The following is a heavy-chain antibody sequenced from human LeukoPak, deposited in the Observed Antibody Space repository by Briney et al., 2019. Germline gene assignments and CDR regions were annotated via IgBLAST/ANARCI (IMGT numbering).Heavy chain of an antibody. CDR2: VYYTGNT. Sequence: SETLSLTCSVSGDFITAYYWSWIRQPPGKGLEWIGYVYYTGNTEYNPSLRSRVTISVDKSKNQFSLKLSSVTAADTAVYYCASQAATRYYYYMDVWGKGTTVTVSS. D-gene: IGHD2-15*01. J-gene: IGHJ6*03. V-gene: IGHV4-59*12. CDR1: GDFITAYY. CDR3: ASQAATRYYYYMDV.